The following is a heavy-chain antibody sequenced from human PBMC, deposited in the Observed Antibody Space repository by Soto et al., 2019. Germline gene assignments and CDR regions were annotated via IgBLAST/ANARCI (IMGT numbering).Heavy chain of an antibody. CDR1: GFTFISYW. CDR3: ARGEYNASPEGIDY. Sequence: DVQLEESGGGLVQPGGSQRLSCAASGFTFISYWMHWVRQVPGKGLVWVARTNSDESSIAYADSVKGRFTISRDNAKNMVYLEMNSLRAEDTAVYYCARGEYNASPEGIDYWGQGTLVTVSS. CDR2: TNSDESSI. J-gene: IGHJ4*02. V-gene: IGHV3-74*02. D-gene: IGHD1-20*01.